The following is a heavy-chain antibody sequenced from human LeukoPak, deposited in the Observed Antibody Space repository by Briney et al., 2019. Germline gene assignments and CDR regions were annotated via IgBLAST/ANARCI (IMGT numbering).Heavy chain of an antibody. CDR2: INHSGST. Sequence: PSETLSLTCAVYGGSFSGYYWSWIRQPPGKGLEWIGEINHSGSTNYNPSLKSRVTISVDTSKNQFSLKLSSVTAADTAVYYCARSGAAAGLYYFDYWGQGTLVTVSS. J-gene: IGHJ4*02. CDR3: ARSGAAAGLYYFDY. V-gene: IGHV4-34*01. CDR1: GGSFSGYY. D-gene: IGHD6-13*01.